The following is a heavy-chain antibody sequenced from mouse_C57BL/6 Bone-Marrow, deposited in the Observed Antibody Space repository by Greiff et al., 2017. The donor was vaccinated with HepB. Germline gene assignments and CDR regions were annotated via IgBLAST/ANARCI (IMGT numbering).Heavy chain of an antibody. CDR3: ARTPYYGSSYWYFDV. Sequence: VQLQQSGPELVKPGASVKLSCKASGYTFTSYDINWAKQRPGQGLEWIGWIYPRDGSTKYNEKFKGKATLTVDTSSSTAYMELHSLTSEDSAVYFCARTPYYGSSYWYFDVWGTGTTVTVSS. J-gene: IGHJ1*03. V-gene: IGHV1-85*01. CDR2: IYPRDGST. D-gene: IGHD1-1*01. CDR1: GYTFTSYD.